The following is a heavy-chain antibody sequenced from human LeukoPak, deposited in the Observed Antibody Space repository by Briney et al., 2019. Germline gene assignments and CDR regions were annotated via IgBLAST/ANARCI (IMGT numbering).Heavy chain of an antibody. CDR3: ASSYYDILTGYLNWFDH. CDR1: GGSISSGGYY. D-gene: IGHD3-9*01. V-gene: IGHV4-31*03. CDR2: IYYSGST. J-gene: IGHJ5*02. Sequence: PSETLSLTCTVSGGSISSGGYYWSWIRQHPGKGLEWIGYIYYSGSTYYNPSLKSRVTISVDTSKNQFSLKLSSVTAADTAVYYCASSYYDILTGYLNWFDHWGQGTLVTVSS.